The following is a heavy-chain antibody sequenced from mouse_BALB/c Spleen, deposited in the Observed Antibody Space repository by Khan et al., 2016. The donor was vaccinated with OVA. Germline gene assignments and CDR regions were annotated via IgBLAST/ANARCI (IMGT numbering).Heavy chain of an antibody. D-gene: IGHD1-1*01. CDR1: GFTFSSYA. J-gene: IGHJ1*01. Sequence: DVKLVESGGGLVQPGGSLKLSCAASGFTFSSYAMSWVRQTPEKRLEWVATISSGGSYTYYPASVKGRFTISRDNAKNTLYLQMSSLRSEDTAMYYCARPPITTVVATSYWFFDVWGAGTTVTVSS. CDR3: ARPPITTVVATSYWFFDV. CDR2: ISSGGSYT. V-gene: IGHV5-9-3*01.